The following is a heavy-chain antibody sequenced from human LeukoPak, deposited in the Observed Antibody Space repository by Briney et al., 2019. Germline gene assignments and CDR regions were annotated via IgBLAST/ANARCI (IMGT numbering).Heavy chain of an antibody. CDR3: ARHSGSGWQALGY. V-gene: IGHV1-18*04. CDR2: TSYNGNT. J-gene: IGHJ4*02. Sequence: GASVKVSCKASGYTFSSYYMHWVRQAPGQGLEWMGWTSYNGNTNYAQKFQDRVTMTTDTSTTTAYMELRSLESGDTAVYYCARHSGSGWQALGYWGQGTLVTVSS. CDR1: GYTFSSYY. D-gene: IGHD6-19*01.